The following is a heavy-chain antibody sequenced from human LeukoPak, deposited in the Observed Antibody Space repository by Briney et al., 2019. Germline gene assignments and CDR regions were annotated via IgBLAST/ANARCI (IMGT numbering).Heavy chain of an antibody. CDR1: GFYFRDHW. CDR3: VKNDGWFHLAQ. V-gene: IGHV3-7*03. D-gene: IGHD6-19*01. CDR2: IKTDGSET. J-gene: IGHJ4*02. Sequence: PGGSLRLSCAASGFYFRDHWMDWVRQAPGKGLEWVGHIKTDGSETYYLDSLKGRISISRDNTNNALYLQMNSLRVEDTAVYYCVKNDGWFHLAQWGQGTLVTVSS.